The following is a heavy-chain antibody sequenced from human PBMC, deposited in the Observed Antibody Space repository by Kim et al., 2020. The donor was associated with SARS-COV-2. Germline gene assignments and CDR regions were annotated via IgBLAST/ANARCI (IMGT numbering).Heavy chain of an antibody. CDR3: SREGKYCTRGVCFYFYGMAV. D-gene: IGHD2-8*01. CDR2: TYYRSKWFS. V-gene: IGHV6-1*01. Sequence: SQTLSLTCAISGDSVSNNNTAWNWIRQSPSRGLEWLGRTYYRSKWFSDYAGSVKGRISINSDTLKNQFSLQLKSMTPEDTAVYFCSREGKYCTRGVCFYFYGMAVWGQGTTVTVSS. CDR1: GDSVSNNNTA. J-gene: IGHJ6*02.